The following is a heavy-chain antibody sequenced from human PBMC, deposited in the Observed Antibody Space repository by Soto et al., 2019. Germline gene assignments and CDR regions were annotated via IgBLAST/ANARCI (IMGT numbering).Heavy chain of an antibody. CDR2: ISCNIGNI. CDR3: ARGRGGKYGRYYFDY. D-gene: IGHD3-16*01. J-gene: IGHJ4*02. Sequence: PGGSLRLSCAASGFTFDDYAMHWVRQVPVNGLEFVSGISCNIGNIGYADSVKGQFTISRYNVKNSLYLQMNSLRAYYTAFYYCARGRGGKYGRYYFDYWGQGTLVTVSS. CDR1: GFTFDDYA. V-gene: IGHV3-9*01.